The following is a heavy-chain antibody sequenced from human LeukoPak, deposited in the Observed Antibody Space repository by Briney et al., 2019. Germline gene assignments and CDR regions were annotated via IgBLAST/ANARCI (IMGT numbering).Heavy chain of an antibody. D-gene: IGHD6-13*01. Sequence: GRSLRLSCAASGFTFSSYGMHWVRQAPGKGLEWVAVIWYDGSNKYYADSVKGRFTISRDNSENTLYLQMNSLRAEDTAIYYCAKGGNFVSSSWLAYWGQGTLVTVSS. V-gene: IGHV3-33*06. CDR1: GFTFSSYG. J-gene: IGHJ4*02. CDR3: AKGGNFVSSSWLAY. CDR2: IWYDGSNK.